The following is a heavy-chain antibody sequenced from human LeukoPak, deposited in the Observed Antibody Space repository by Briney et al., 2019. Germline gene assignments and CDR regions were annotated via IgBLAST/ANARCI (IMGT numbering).Heavy chain of an antibody. CDR1: GGTFSNYA. D-gene: IGHD5-24*01. Sequence: ASVKLSCKASGGTFSNYAISWVRQAPGQGLEWMGWISAYNGNTNYAQKLQGRVTMTTDTSTSTAYMELRSQRSDDTAVYYCARDFYVEIATIGESWFDPWGQGTLVTVSS. CDR3: ARDFYVEIATIGESWFDP. V-gene: IGHV1-18*01. CDR2: ISAYNGNT. J-gene: IGHJ5*02.